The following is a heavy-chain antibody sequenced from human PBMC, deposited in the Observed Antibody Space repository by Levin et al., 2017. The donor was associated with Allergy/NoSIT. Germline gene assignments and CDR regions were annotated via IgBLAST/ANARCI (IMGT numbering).Heavy chain of an antibody. CDR2: LNPNTGGT. V-gene: IGHV1-2*06. CDR3: ARETIAAPPYNWFDT. D-gene: IGHD6-13*01. Sequence: ASVKVSCKASGFTFTIYDIHWVRQAPGQGLEWVGRLNPNTGGTDSAQKFMGRVTMTRDTSTTTAFMELTRLRPDDTAIYFCARETIAAPPYNWFDTGGQGALVTVSS. J-gene: IGHJ5*02. CDR1: GFTFTIYD.